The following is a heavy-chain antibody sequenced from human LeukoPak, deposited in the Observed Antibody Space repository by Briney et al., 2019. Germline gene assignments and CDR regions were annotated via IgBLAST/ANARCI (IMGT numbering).Heavy chain of an antibody. V-gene: IGHV1-2*02. D-gene: IGHD6-19*01. Sequence: GASVKVSCEASGYTFTGYYMHWVRQAPGQGLEWMGWINPNSGGTNYAQKFQGRVTMTRDTSISTAYMELSRLRSDDTAVYYCARVDSSGWYGPAPYYFDYWGQGTLVTVSS. CDR3: ARVDSSGWYGPAPYYFDY. J-gene: IGHJ4*02. CDR1: GYTFTGYY. CDR2: INPNSGGT.